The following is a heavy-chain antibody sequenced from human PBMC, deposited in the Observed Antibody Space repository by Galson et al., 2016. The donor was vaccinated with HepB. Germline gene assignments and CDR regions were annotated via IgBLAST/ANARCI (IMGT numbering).Heavy chain of an antibody. Sequence: QVQLQESGPGLVKQSRTLSLTCTVPGGPVSRAFYYLSWFRQHPGRGLAWLGYVSYSGSTYYNPPLESRLTISVDMSKNQLSLKLRSVTAADSAVYYCARLSPGSGKDHYGMDVWGKGTTVTVSS. V-gene: IGHV4-31*03. J-gene: IGHJ6*04. CDR2: VSYSGST. CDR3: ARLSPGSGKDHYGMDV. CDR1: GGPVSRAFYY. D-gene: IGHD3-10*01.